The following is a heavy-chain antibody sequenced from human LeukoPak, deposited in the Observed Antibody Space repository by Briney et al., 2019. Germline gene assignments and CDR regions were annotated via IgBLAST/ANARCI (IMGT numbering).Heavy chain of an antibody. CDR3: ARGRQYQFDY. J-gene: IGHJ4*02. V-gene: IGHV1-18*01. CDR2: ISAYNGNT. CDR1: GYTFTSYG. Sequence: ASVKVSCKASGYTFTSYGISWVRQAPGQGLEWMGWISAYNGNTNYAQKLQGRVTMTRNTSISTAYMELSSLRSEDTAVYYCARGRQYQFDYWGQGTLVTVSS. D-gene: IGHD2-2*01.